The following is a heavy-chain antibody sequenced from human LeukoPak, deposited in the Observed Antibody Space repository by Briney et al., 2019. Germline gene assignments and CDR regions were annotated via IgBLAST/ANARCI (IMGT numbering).Heavy chain of an antibody. Sequence: ASVKVSCKASGYTFTGYYMHWVRQAPGQGLEWMGRINPNSGGTNYAQKFQGRVTMTRDTSINTAYMELSRLRSDDTAVYYCARGNYGSGSYYPLWGQGTLVTVSS. CDR1: GYTFTGYY. CDR3: ARGNYGSGSYYPL. CDR2: INPNSGGT. J-gene: IGHJ4*02. V-gene: IGHV1-2*06. D-gene: IGHD3-10*01.